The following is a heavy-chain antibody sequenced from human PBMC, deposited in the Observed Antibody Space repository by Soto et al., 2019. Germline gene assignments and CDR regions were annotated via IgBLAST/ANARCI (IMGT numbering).Heavy chain of an antibody. V-gene: IGHV3-33*01. Sequence: GGSLRLSCAASGFTFRNYGLHWVRQAPGKGLEWVAVISSDGNTEYYADSVKGRFTISRDDSKNTVFLQMTSVRAEDTAVYYCARDSEKQLRWLDPWGQGTLVTVSS. CDR2: ISSDGNTE. CDR3: ARDSEKQLRWLDP. J-gene: IGHJ5*02. CDR1: GFTFRNYG. D-gene: IGHD1-1*01.